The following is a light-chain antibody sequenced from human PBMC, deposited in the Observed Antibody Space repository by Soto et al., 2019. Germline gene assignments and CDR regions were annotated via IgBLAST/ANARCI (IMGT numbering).Light chain of an antibody. CDR2: PAS. CDR1: QDISRA. CDR3: QQLYGYPLT. J-gene: IGKJ4*01. Sequence: IQLTQSPSSLSATVGDRVTITCRASQDISRALAWYQQKPGKAHNLLISPASNLRSGVPSRFSGSGSGTDFTLTINGLQPEDFATYWCQQLYGYPLTFGGGSKVEIK. V-gene: IGKV1-9*01.